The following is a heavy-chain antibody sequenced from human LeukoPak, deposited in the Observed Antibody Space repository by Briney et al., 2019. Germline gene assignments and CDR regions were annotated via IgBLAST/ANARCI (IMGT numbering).Heavy chain of an antibody. V-gene: IGHV4-30-4*08. CDR3: ARDLPHCSSTSCYRYFDY. J-gene: IGHJ4*02. CDR1: GGSISSGDYY. D-gene: IGHD2-2*01. CDR2: IYYSGST. Sequence: SETLSLTCTVSGGSISSGDYYWSWIRQPPGKGLEWIGYIYYSGSTYYNPSLKSRVTISVDTSKNQFSLKLSSVTAADTAVYYCARDLPHCSSTSCYRYFDYWGQGTLVTVSS.